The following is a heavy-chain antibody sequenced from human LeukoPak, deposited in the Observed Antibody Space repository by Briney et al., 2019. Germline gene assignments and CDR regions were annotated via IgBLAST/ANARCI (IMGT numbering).Heavy chain of an antibody. CDR2: ISYDGSNK. D-gene: IGHD6-13*01. Sequence: GGSLRLSCAASGFTFSSYAMHWVRQAPGKGLEWVAVISYDGSNKYYADSVKGRFTISRDNSKNTLYLQMNSLRAEDTAVYYCAKEEIAAAGNLYNWFDPWGQGTLVTVSS. CDR1: GFTFSSYA. J-gene: IGHJ5*02. CDR3: AKEEIAAAGNLYNWFDP. V-gene: IGHV3-30-3*02.